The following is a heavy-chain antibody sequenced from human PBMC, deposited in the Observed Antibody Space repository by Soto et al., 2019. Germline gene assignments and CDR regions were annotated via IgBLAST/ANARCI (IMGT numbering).Heavy chain of an antibody. Sequence: EVQLVESGGGLVQPGGSLRLSCAASGFTFSSYEMNWVRQAPGKGLEWVSYISSSGSTIYYADSVKGRFTISRDNAKNSLYPQMNSLRAEDTAVYYCARDEGIAAAGVFDYWGQGTLVTVSS. CDR3: ARDEGIAAAGVFDY. D-gene: IGHD6-13*01. CDR2: ISSSGSTI. CDR1: GFTFSSYE. V-gene: IGHV3-48*03. J-gene: IGHJ4*02.